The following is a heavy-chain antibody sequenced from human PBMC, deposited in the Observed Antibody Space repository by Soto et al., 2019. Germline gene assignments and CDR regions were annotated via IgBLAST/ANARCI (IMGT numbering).Heavy chain of an antibody. CDR3: ANESPLRHFDFDH. J-gene: IGHJ4*02. CDR2: ITGGGGST. Sequence: EVQLLESGGGLVQPGVSLSLSCAASGLIFSGYAMTWVRQAPGKGLEWVSAITGGGGSTSYADSVKGRFTISRDNSKNTLFLQMDSLRADDTAVYHCANESPLRHFDFDHWGQGILVTVSS. D-gene: IGHD3-9*01. V-gene: IGHV3-23*01. CDR1: GLIFSGYA.